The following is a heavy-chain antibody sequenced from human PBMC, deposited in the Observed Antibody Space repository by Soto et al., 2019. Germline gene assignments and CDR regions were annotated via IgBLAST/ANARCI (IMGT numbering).Heavy chain of an antibody. J-gene: IGHJ4*02. V-gene: IGHV3-23*01. CDR1: GFTVTSYA. CDR3: AKDNGNYGSGTFSH. Sequence: EVHLLESGGGLVPPGGSLRLSCAASGFTVTSYAMSWVRQAPGKGPEWVSLVSGTGDSTHYANSVRGRFTISRDDSKATLYLQMSGLRAEDTAVYYCAKDNGNYGSGTFSHWGQGTLVTVSS. CDR2: VSGTGDST. D-gene: IGHD3-10*01.